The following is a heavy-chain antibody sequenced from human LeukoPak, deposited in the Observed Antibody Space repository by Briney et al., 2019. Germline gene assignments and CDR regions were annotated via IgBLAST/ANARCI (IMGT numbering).Heavy chain of an antibody. CDR3: ARGGDYRFDY. Sequence: SLRLSCAASGGSISSGSWWGWIRQPPGKGLEWIGEIHHSGSTNYNPSLKSRVTLSVDKSKNQLSLRLTSVTAADTAVYYCARGGDYRFDYWGQGTLVTVSS. V-gene: IGHV4-4*02. CDR1: GGSISSGSW. D-gene: IGHD4-17*01. J-gene: IGHJ4*02. CDR2: IHHSGST.